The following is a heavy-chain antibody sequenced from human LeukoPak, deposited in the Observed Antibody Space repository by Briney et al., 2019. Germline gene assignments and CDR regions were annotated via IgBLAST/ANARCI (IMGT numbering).Heavy chain of an antibody. D-gene: IGHD3-10*01. J-gene: IGHJ4*02. Sequence: PGGSLRLSCAASGFTFSSYAMSWVRQAPGKGLEWVSAISGSGGSTYYADSVKGRFTISRDNSKNTLYLQMNSLRAEDTAVYYCAKRVVPLTMVRGVIMPLTPDYWGQGTLVTVSS. CDR3: AKRVVPLTMVRGVIMPLTPDY. CDR2: ISGSGGST. V-gene: IGHV3-23*01. CDR1: GFTFSSYA.